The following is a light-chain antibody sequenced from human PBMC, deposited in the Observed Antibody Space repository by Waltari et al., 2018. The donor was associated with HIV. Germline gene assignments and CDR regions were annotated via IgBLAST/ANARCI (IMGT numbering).Light chain of an antibody. CDR2: KAS. Sequence: DIQMTQSPSTLSASVGDRLTITCRASQSINSWLAWYQQKPGKVPNLLIYKASSLESGVPSRFSGSGSGTEFTLTISSLQPDDFATYYCQQYNSYSYSFGQGTKLEIK. V-gene: IGKV1-5*03. CDR1: QSINSW. J-gene: IGKJ2*03. CDR3: QQYNSYSYS.